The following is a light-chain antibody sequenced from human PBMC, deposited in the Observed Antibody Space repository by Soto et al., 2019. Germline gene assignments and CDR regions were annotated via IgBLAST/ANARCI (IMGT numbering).Light chain of an antibody. V-gene: IGKV3-15*01. J-gene: IGKJ2*01. CDR2: GAS. CDR3: QQGHNWPLT. Sequence: EIVMTQSPATLSVSPGERATLSCRASQSLSSALAWYQPRPGQPPRLLIYGASTRATGVPDRFTGSGSGSDFTLTISGLQSEDFAVYYCQQGHNWPLTFGQGTRLEI. CDR1: QSLSSA.